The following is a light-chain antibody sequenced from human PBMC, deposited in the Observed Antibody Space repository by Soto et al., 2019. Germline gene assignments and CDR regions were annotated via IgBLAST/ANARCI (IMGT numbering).Light chain of an antibody. Sequence: DVVMTQTPLSLSVTPGQPASISCKSTQSLVHTDGETYLYWSLQRSGQPPQLLIYGVANRVAGVADRFTGSGSGTDFTLPISRVEAEDVGVYYCMQSIEPPRTFGQGTGLEIK. CDR2: GVA. J-gene: IGKJ2*02. CDR3: MQSIEPPRT. V-gene: IGKV2D-29*01. CDR1: QSLVHTDGETY.